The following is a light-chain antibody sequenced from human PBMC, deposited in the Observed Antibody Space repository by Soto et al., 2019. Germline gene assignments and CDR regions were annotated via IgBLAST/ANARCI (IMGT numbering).Light chain of an antibody. Sequence: IVLTHSPCTLPLSPLERATLSCMSSQSLISNYLAWYQQKPGQAPRLLIYGVSSRATGVPVSFSGSGSGSDFTLTISRLEPEDFAVYYCQQYVSAPITFGQGTRLEIK. V-gene: IGKV3-20*01. CDR3: QQYVSAPIT. J-gene: IGKJ5*01. CDR2: GVS. CDR1: QSLISNY.